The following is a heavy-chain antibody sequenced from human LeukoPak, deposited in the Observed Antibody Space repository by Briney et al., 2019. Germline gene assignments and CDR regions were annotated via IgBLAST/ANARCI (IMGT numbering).Heavy chain of an antibody. J-gene: IGHJ6*03. D-gene: IGHD2-2*01. V-gene: IGHV3-48*04. CDR1: GFTFSTYS. CDR3: ARVRIAAVPAATTSTRDYYYYYMDV. Sequence: GESLRLSCAASGFTFSTYSMNWVRQAPGKGLEWVSYISSISSTIYYADSVKGRFTISRDNAKNSLYLQMNSLRAEDTAVYYCARVRIAAVPAATTSTRDYYYYYMDVWGKGTTVTVSS. CDR2: ISSISSTI.